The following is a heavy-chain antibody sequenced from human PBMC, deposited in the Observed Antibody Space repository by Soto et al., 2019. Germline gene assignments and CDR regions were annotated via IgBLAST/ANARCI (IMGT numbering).Heavy chain of an antibody. Sequence: ASVKVSCKASGYTFSNYAMHWVRRAPGQRLEWMGWINAGKGNTKYSQKFQGRVTINRDTTVSTAYMELSSLRSEDTAVYYCARSGIAADQALDLWGQGTMVTVSS. CDR2: INAGKGNT. CDR1: GYTFSNYA. J-gene: IGHJ3*01. D-gene: IGHD6-25*01. V-gene: IGHV1-3*01. CDR3: ARSGIAADQALDL.